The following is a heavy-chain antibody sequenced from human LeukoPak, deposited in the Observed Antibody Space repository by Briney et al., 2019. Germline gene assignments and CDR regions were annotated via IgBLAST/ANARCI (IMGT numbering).Heavy chain of an antibody. V-gene: IGHV3-7*01. CDR1: GFTFSSYS. Sequence: GGSLRLSCAASGFTFSSYSMNWVRQAPGKGLEWVANIKQDGSEKYYVDSVKGRFTISRDNAKNSLYLQMNSLRAEDTAVYYCARGVVRGVHFDYWGQGTLVTVSS. CDR3: ARGVVRGVHFDY. J-gene: IGHJ4*02. D-gene: IGHD3-10*01. CDR2: IKQDGSEK.